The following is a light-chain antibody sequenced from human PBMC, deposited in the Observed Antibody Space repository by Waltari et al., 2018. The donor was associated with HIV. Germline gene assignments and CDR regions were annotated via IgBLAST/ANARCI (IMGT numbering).Light chain of an antibody. J-gene: IGKJ5*01. CDR2: GAS. V-gene: IGKV1-39*01. CDR1: QNINNY. Sequence: DIQMTQSPSSLSASVGDTVTITCRAHQNINNYLNWYPQRPGKPPNLLIYGASRLQPGVPSRFSARTSGANFTLTITRLQPEDFASYYCQQSFSAAITLGQGTRL. CDR3: QQSFSAAIT.